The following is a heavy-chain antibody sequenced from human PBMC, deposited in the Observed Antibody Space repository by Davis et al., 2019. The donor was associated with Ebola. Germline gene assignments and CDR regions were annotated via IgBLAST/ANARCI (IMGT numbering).Heavy chain of an antibody. J-gene: IGHJ4*02. CDR3: ARTYFDWSDNYFDY. Sequence: GESLKISCAASGFTFSSYWMSWVRQAPGKGLEWVANIKQDGSEKYYVDSVKGRFTISRDNAKKSLYLQMNSLRAEDTAVYYCARTYFDWSDNYFDYWGQGTLVTVSS. D-gene: IGHD3-9*01. CDR1: GFTFSSYW. CDR2: IKQDGSEK. V-gene: IGHV3-7*01.